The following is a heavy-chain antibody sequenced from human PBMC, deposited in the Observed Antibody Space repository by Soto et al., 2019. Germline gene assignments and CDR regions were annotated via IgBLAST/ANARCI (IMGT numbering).Heavy chain of an antibody. D-gene: IGHD6-19*01. J-gene: IGHJ1*01. Sequence: GSGPTLVNPTETLTLTCTVSGFSLSNARMGVSWIRQPPGKALEWLAHIFSNDEKSYSTSLKSRLTISKDTSKGQVVLTMTNMDPVDTATYYCARTHSVETKAVAGHAEYFQHWGQGTLVTVSS. CDR1: GFSLSNARMG. CDR2: IFSNDEK. V-gene: IGHV2-26*01. CDR3: ARTHSVETKAVAGHAEYFQH.